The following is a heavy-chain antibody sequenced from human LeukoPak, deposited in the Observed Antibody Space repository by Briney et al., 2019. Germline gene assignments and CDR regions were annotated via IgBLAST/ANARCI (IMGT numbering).Heavy chain of an antibody. CDR2: IYYSGST. J-gene: IGHJ5*02. CDR3: ARQGSGWYNWFDP. Sequence: SETLSLTCTVSGGSISSYYWSWIRQPPGKGLEWIGYIYYSGSTNYNPSLKSRVTISVDTSKNQFSLKLSSVTAADTAVYYCARQGSGWYNWFDPRGQGTLVTVSS. V-gene: IGHV4-59*08. D-gene: IGHD6-19*01. CDR1: GGSISSYY.